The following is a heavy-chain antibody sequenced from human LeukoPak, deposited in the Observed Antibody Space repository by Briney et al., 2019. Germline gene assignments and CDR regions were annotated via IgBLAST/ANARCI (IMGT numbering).Heavy chain of an antibody. CDR3: TTRGGSFSIFDY. CDR2: IRSKSDGGTT. CDR1: GFTFRNAW. V-gene: IGHV3-15*01. Sequence: GGSLRLSCAVSGFTFRNAWMSWVRQAPGKGLEWVGRIRSKSDGGTTDYAAPVRGRFTISRDDSKNTLYLQMNSLKTEDTAVYYCTTRGGSFSIFDYWGQGTLVTVSS. J-gene: IGHJ4*02. D-gene: IGHD1-26*01.